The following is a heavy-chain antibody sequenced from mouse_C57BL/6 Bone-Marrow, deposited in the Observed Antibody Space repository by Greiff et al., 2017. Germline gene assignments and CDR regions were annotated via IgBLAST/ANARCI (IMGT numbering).Heavy chain of an antibody. CDR2: INPSSGYT. CDR3: ARSYSWYFDV. Sequence: VQLQESGAELARPGASVKMSCKASGYTFTSYTMHWVKQRPGQGLEWIGYINPSSGYTKYNQKFKDKATLTADKSSSTAYMQLSSLTSEDSSVYYCARSYSWYFDVWGTGTTVTVSS. V-gene: IGHV1-4*01. D-gene: IGHD1-1*01. CDR1: GYTFTSYT. J-gene: IGHJ1*03.